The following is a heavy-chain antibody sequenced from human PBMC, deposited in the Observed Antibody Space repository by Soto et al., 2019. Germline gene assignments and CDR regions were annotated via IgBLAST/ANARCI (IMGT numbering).Heavy chain of an antibody. Sequence: EVQLVESGGGLVQPGGSLRLSCAASGFTFSSSWMHWVRQVPGKGLVWVSYINSDGSDTTYADSVKGRFTIYRDNAKNTVYLQMNSLKPEDTAVYYCARDWLSSLYVWGQGTTVTVSS. D-gene: IGHD3-22*01. CDR2: INSDGSDT. J-gene: IGHJ6*02. CDR3: ARDWLSSLYV. V-gene: IGHV3-74*03. CDR1: GFTFSSSW.